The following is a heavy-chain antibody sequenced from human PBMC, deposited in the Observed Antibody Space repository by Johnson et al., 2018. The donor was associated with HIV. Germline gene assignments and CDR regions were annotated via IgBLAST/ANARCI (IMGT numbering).Heavy chain of an antibody. Sequence: EQLVESGGGVVRPGGSLRLSCAASGFTFDDYGMSWVRQAPGKGLEWVSGINWNGGSTGYADSVQGRFTISRDNDKNSLYLQMNSLRAEDTALYYCAIRPGLYYYDSSGFDAFDIWGQGTMVTVSS. CDR1: GFTFDDYG. CDR3: AIRPGLYYYDSSGFDAFDI. CDR2: INWNGGST. V-gene: IGHV3-20*04. D-gene: IGHD3-22*01. J-gene: IGHJ3*02.